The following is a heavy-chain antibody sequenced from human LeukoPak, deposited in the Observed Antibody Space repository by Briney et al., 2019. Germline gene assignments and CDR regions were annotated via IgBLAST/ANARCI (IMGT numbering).Heavy chain of an antibody. CDR1: GFKFNDYA. CDR3: AKPITMVRGVIIEPYFDY. J-gene: IGHJ4*02. D-gene: IGHD3-10*01. Sequence: PGGSLRLSCAASGFKFNDYALYWVRQAPGKGLECVAFVTGDGGTTYYADSVKGRFTISRDNSKNTLYLQMNSLRAEDTAVYYCAKPITMVRGVIIEPYFDYWGQGTLVTVSS. CDR2: VTGDGGTT. V-gene: IGHV3-43*02.